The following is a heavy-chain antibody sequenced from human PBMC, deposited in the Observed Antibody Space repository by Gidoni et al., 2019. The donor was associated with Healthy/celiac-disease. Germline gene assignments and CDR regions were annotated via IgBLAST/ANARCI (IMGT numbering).Heavy chain of an antibody. J-gene: IGHJ5*02. Sequence: QVQLQESGPGLVKPSQTLSLTCTVPGGSISSGGYYWSWIRQHPGKGLEWIGYIYYSGSTYYNPSLKSRVTISVDTSKNQFSLKLSSVTAADTAVYYCAREADYYGSGSPGNWFDPWGQGTLVTVSS. CDR2: IYYSGST. V-gene: IGHV4-31*03. D-gene: IGHD3-10*01. CDR3: AREADYYGSGSPGNWFDP. CDR1: GGSISSGGYY.